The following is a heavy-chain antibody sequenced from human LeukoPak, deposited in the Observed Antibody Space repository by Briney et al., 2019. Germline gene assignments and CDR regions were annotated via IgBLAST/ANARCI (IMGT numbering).Heavy chain of an antibody. CDR2: INWNGGST. CDR1: GFTFDDYG. J-gene: IGHJ4*02. D-gene: IGHD6-19*01. Sequence: PGGSLRLSCAASGFTFDDYGMSWVRQGPGKGLEGVSGINWNGGSTGYADSVKGRFTISRDNAKNSLYLQMNSLRAEDTALYYCARKEGSGWSSGLGYWGQGTLVTVSS. V-gene: IGHV3-20*04. CDR3: ARKEGSGWSSGLGY.